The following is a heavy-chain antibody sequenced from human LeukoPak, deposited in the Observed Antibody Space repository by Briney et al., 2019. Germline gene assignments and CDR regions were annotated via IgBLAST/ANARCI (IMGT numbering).Heavy chain of an antibody. D-gene: IGHD3-22*01. J-gene: IGHJ4*02. Sequence: SETLSLTCSVSGGSISSSGYYWGWLRQPPGKGLEWIGSISYSGNTYYNPSLRSRVTISVDTSKNQFSLKLASVTAADTAVYYCAAYYHDTSGYFGCGQGTLVTVSS. CDR1: GGSISSSGYY. V-gene: IGHV4-39*01. CDR2: ISYSGNT. CDR3: AAYYHDTSGYFG.